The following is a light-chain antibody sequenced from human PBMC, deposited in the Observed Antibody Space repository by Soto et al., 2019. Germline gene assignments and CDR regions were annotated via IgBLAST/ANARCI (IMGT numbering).Light chain of an antibody. J-gene: IGLJ2*01. CDR3: SSYAGSNTV. Sequence: QSALTQPPSASGSPGQSVTISCTGTSSDVGGYNYVSWYQQHPGKAPKLMIYEVSKRPSGVPDRFSGSKSGNTASLTVSGLQAEDEADYYCSSYAGSNTVCGGGTKLTVL. CDR1: SSDVGGYNY. CDR2: EVS. V-gene: IGLV2-8*01.